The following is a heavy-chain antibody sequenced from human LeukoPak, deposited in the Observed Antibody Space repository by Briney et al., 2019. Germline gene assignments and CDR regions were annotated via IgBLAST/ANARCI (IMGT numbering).Heavy chain of an antibody. J-gene: IGHJ3*02. CDR3: ARRIAGDGSHAFDI. V-gene: IGHV3-23*01. CDR1: GFTFSSYA. Sequence: GGSLRVSCAASGFTFSSYAMSWVRQAPGKGLEWVSAISGSGGSTYYADSVKGRFTISRDNSKNTLYLQMNSLRAEDTAVYYCARRIAGDGSHAFDIWGQGTMVTVSS. D-gene: IGHD6-19*01. CDR2: ISGSGGST.